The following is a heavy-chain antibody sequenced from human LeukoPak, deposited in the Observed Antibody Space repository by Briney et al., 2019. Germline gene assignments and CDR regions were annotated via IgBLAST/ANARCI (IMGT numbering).Heavy chain of an antibody. V-gene: IGHV4-39*07. CDR1: GGSISSSSYY. CDR3: ARASSGEYYFDY. J-gene: IGHJ4*02. D-gene: IGHD6-19*01. Sequence: PSETLSLTCTVSGGSISSSSYYWGWIRQPPGKGLEWIGTIYYSGSTYYNPSLKSRVTISVDTSKNQFSLKLSSVTAADTAVYYCARASSGEYYFDYWGQGTLVTVSS. CDR2: IYYSGST.